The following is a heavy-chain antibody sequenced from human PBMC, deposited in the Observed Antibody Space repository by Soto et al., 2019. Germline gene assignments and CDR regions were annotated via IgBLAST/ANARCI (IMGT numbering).Heavy chain of an antibody. CDR1: GFTFSTYS. V-gene: IGHV3-48*02. CDR2: ISSSSTNT. D-gene: IGHD3-10*01. J-gene: IGHJ6*02. Sequence: GGSLRLSCAASGFTFSTYSMNWVRQAPGKGLEWVSYISSSSTNTHYADSVKGRFTISRDNAKNSLYLQMNSLRDEDTAAYYCARVRGQTNFYYGMDVWGHGTTVTVSS. CDR3: ARVRGQTNFYYGMDV.